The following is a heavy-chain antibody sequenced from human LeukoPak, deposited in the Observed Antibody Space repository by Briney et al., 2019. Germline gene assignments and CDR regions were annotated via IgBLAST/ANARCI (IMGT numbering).Heavy chain of an antibody. V-gene: IGHV1-69*05. CDR2: IIPIFGTA. J-gene: IGHJ4*02. Sequence: GASVKVSCKASGGTFSSYAISWVRQAPEQGLEWMGRIIPIFGTANCAQKFQGRVTITTDESTSTAYMELSSLRSEDTAVYYCARELMNTAMDLGTFDYWGQGTLVTVSS. CDR1: GGTFSSYA. D-gene: IGHD5-18*01. CDR3: ARELMNTAMDLGTFDY.